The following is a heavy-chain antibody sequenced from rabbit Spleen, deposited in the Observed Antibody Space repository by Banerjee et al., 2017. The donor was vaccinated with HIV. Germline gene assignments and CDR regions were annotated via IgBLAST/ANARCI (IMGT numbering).Heavy chain of an antibody. D-gene: IGHD4-1*01. J-gene: IGHJ4*01. CDR3: VREVAAKFNL. Sequence: QLEESAGGLVQPGGSLTLTCTASGFSISSYYMSWVRQAPGKGLEWIGYFDPVFGITYYANWVNGRFTISSHNAQNTLFLQLNSLTAADTATYFCVREVAAKFNLWGQGTLVTVS. CDR2: FDPVFGIT. CDR1: GFSISSYY. V-gene: IGHV1S7*01.